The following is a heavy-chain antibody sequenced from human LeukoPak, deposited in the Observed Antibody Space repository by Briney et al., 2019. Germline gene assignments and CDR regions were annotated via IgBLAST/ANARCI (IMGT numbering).Heavy chain of an antibody. CDR2: ISSSSSAI. CDR3: ASGVTAPYFDY. Sequence: PGGSLRLSCAASGFTFSSYSMNWVRQAPGKGLEWVSYISSSSSAIYYADSVKGRFTISRDNAKNSLYLQMNSLRAEDTAVYYCASGVTAPYFDYWGQGTLVTVSS. V-gene: IGHV3-48*04. CDR1: GFTFSSYS. D-gene: IGHD2-21*02. J-gene: IGHJ4*02.